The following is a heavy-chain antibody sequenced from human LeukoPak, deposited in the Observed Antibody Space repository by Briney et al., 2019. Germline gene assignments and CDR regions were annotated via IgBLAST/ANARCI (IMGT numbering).Heavy chain of an antibody. V-gene: IGHV6-1*01. J-gene: IGHJ4*02. D-gene: IGHD3-10*01. CDR3: ARMVGLVSDY. CDR1: GDRLSSNSAA. CDR2: TYYRFKWYS. Sequence: SQALSLPCAISGDRLSSNSAAWNWIRPSPSRGLEWLGRTYYRFKWYSYYAPSVKSRITINPDTSKNQFSLQLKSVTREDTAVYYCARMVGLVSDYWGQGTLVTVSS.